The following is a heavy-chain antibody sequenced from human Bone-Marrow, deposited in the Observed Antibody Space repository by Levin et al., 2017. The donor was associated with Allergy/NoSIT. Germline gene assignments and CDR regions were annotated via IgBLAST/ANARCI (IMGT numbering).Heavy chain of an antibody. Sequence: GESLKISCAASGFTFSSYGMHWVRQAPGKGLEWVATVSYHETNIYYAESVRGRFIISRDNSENTLYLQMMTLRPEDSAVYYCAKAGRGDAHEAFDIWGQGTMVTVSS. CDR1: GFTFSSYG. V-gene: IGHV3-30*18. CDR3: AKAGRGDAHEAFDI. D-gene: IGHD2-2*01. CDR2: VSYHETNI. J-gene: IGHJ3*02.